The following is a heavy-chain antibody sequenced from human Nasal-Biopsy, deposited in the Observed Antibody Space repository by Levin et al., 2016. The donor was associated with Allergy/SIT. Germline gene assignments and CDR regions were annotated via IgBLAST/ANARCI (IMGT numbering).Heavy chain of an antibody. CDR1: GDPITRYY. J-gene: IGHJ6*02. CDR2: TRYGGST. Sequence: GSLRLSCAVFGDPITRYYWNWIRQPPGKGLEWIGYTRYGGSTNYNPSLKSRLTISLDTSKNQFSLKLSSVTAADTAVYYCARGGSGSYYEDYYAMDVWGQGTTVTVSS. D-gene: IGHD3-10*01. V-gene: IGHV4-59*12. CDR3: ARGGSGSYYEDYYAMDV.